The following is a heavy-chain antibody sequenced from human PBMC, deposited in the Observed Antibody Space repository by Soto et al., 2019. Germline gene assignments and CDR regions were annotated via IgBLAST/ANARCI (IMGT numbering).Heavy chain of an antibody. V-gene: IGHV4-31*03. D-gene: IGHD2-21*02. Sequence: SETLSLTCTVSGGSISSGGYYWSWIRQHPGKGLEWIGYIYYSGSTYYNPSLKSRVTISVDTSKNQFSLKLSSVTAADTAVYYCARELVTGHYFDYWGQGVMVTVSS. J-gene: IGHJ4*02. CDR2: IYYSGST. CDR3: ARELVTGHYFDY. CDR1: GGSISSGGYY.